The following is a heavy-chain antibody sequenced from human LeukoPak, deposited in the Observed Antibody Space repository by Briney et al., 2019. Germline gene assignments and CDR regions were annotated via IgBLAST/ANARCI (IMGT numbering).Heavy chain of an antibody. J-gene: IGHJ3*02. CDR1: GYTFTSYD. V-gene: IGHV1-8*03. D-gene: IGHD3-3*01. CDR3: ARSDYDFWSGPNDAFDI. CDR2: MNPNSGNT. Sequence: ASVKLSCKASGYTFTSYDINWVRPATGQGLEWMGWMNPNSGNTGYAQKFQGRVTITRNTSISTAYMELSSLRSEDTAVYYCARSDYDFWSGPNDAFDIWGQGKMVTVSS.